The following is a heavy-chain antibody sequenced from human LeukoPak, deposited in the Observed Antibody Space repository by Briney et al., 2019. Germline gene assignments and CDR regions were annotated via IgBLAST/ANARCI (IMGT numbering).Heavy chain of an antibody. D-gene: IGHD4-17*01. V-gene: IGHV4-30-4*01. Sequence: WIRQPPGKGLEWIGYIYYSGSTYYNPSLKSRVTISVDTSKNQFSLKLSSVTAAATAVYYRAKGVRADYADFYLSYYYGMDVRGQGTTVTVSS. CDR3: AKGVRADYADFYLSYYYGMDV. J-gene: IGHJ6*02. CDR2: IYYSGST.